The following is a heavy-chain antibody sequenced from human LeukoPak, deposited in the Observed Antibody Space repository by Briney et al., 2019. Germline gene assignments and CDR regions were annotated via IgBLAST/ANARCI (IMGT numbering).Heavy chain of an antibody. D-gene: IGHD3-16*02. CDR2: ISGSGANT. Sequence: GGSLRLSCAASGFTFSTYAMSWVRQAPGKGLEWVSTISGSGANTYYADSVRGRFTISRDNSKNTLYLHMNSLRAQDTAVYYCPKERAGYTNPYYFDYWGQGTLVTVSS. CDR1: GFTFSTYA. J-gene: IGHJ4*02. V-gene: IGHV3-23*01. CDR3: PKERAGYTNPYYFDY.